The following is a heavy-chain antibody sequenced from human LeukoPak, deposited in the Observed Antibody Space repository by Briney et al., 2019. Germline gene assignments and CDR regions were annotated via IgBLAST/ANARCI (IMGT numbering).Heavy chain of an antibody. V-gene: IGHV4-61*01. Sequence: PSDPLSLICTVSGGSVSSGSYYWSWVRQPPRKGLEWYGYIYYSGSTNYNPSLTCRVTISVDTCKNQFSLKLSSVTAADTAVYYCARDSWALSADCWGQGSLVTVSS. CDR2: IYYSGST. J-gene: IGHJ4*02. CDR3: ARDSWALSADC. D-gene: IGHD3-3*02. CDR1: GGSVSSGSYY.